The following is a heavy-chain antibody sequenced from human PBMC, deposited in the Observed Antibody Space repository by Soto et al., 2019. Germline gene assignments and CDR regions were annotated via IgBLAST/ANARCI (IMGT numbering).Heavy chain of an antibody. CDR3: ASYCSGGSCYGTPYNWFDP. J-gene: IGHJ5*02. CDR2: IYYSGST. Sequence: QLQLQESGPGLVKPSETLSLTCTVSGGSISSSSYYWGWIRQPPGKGLEWIGSIYYSGSTYYNPSLKSRVTISVDTSKNQFSLKLSSLTAADTDVYYCASYCSGGSCYGTPYNWFDPWGHGTLVTVSS. D-gene: IGHD2-15*01. V-gene: IGHV4-39*01. CDR1: GGSISSSSYY.